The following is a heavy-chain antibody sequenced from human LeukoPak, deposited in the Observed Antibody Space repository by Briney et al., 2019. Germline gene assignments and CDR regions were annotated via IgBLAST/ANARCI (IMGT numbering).Heavy chain of an antibody. D-gene: IGHD6-13*01. CDR1: GGSIISGGYY. CDR2: IYYSGST. J-gene: IGHJ4*02. V-gene: IGHV4-31*03. Sequence: SETLSLTFTVSGGSIISGGYYWSWIRQHPGKGLEFIGYIYYSGSTYYNPSLKSRVTISVDTSKNQFSLKLSSVTAADTAVYYCARGGRRLAAAGKASLKACDYWGQGTLVTVSS. CDR3: ARGGRRLAAAGKASLKACDY.